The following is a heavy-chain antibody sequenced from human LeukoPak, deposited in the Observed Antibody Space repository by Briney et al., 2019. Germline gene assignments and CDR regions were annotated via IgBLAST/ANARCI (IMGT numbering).Heavy chain of an antibody. Sequence: GGSLRLSCAASGFTFSNYDMNWVRQAPGKGLEWVSYISDSGTTIYYGDSVKGRFTISRDNAKKSLYLQMNSLRAEDTAVYYCARVRYFDWLGPFDYWGQGTLVTVSS. V-gene: IGHV3-48*03. CDR2: ISDSGTTI. CDR3: ARVRYFDWLGPFDY. J-gene: IGHJ4*02. CDR1: GFTFSNYD. D-gene: IGHD3-9*01.